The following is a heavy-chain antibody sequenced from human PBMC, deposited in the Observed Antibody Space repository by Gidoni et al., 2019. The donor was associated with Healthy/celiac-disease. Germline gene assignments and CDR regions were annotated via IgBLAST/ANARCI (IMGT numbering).Heavy chain of an antibody. CDR3: ARVYLGYYGSGSYYWDWFDP. J-gene: IGHJ5*02. CDR2: IIPIFGTA. V-gene: IGHV1-69*01. CDR1: SSYA. D-gene: IGHD3-10*01. Sequence: SSYAISWVRQAPGQGLEWMGGIIPIFGTANYAQKFQGRVTITADESTSTAYMELSSLRSEDTAVYYCARVYLGYYGSGSYYWDWFDPWGQGTLVTVSS.